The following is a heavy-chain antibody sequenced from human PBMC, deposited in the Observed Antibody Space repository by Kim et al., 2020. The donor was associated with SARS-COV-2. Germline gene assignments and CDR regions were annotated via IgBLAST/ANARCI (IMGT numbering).Heavy chain of an antibody. D-gene: IGHD3-3*01. CDR1: GGSISSYY. Sequence: SETLSLTCTVSGGSISSYYWSWIRQPPGKGLEWIGYIYYSGSTNYNPSLKSRVTISVDTSKNQFSLKLSSVTAADTAVYYCARDSRPYYDFWSGSWFDPWGQGTLVTVSS. V-gene: IGHV4-59*13. J-gene: IGHJ5*02. CDR2: IYYSGST. CDR3: ARDSRPYYDFWSGSWFDP.